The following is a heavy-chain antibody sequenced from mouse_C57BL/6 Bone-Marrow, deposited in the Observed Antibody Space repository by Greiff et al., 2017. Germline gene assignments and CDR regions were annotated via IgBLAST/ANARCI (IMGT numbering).Heavy chain of an antibody. Sequence: EVKLVESGAELVRPGASVKLSCTASGFNIKDDYMHWVKQRPEQGLEWIGWIDPENGDTEYASKFQGQATITADTSSNTAYLQLSSLTSEDAAVYYCTTGVYYYGRSHWGQGTLVTVSA. D-gene: IGHD1-1*01. J-gene: IGHJ3*01. V-gene: IGHV14-4*01. CDR2: IDPENGDT. CDR1: GFNIKDDY. CDR3: TTGVYYYGRSH.